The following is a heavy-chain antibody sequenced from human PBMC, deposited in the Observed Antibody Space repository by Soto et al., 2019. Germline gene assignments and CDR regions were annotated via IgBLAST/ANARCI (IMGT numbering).Heavy chain of an antibody. D-gene: IGHD5-18*01. CDR2: IIPIFGTA. V-gene: IGHV1-69*13. CDR1: GGTFSSYA. CDR3: ARGEAMVTHYYYGMDV. Sequence: ASVKVSCKASGGTFSSYAISWVRQAPGQGLEWMGGIIPIFGTANYAQKFQGRVTITADESTSTAYMELSSLRSEDTAVYYCARGEAMVTHYYYGMDVWGQGTTVTVSS. J-gene: IGHJ6*02.